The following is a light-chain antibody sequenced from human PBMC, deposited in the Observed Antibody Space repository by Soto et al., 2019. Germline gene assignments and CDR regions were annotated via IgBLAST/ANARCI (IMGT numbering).Light chain of an antibody. J-gene: IGKJ2*03. Sequence: IQMTQSPSSLSASVGDRVTITCRASQSVNTNLHWYQHRPGKAPNLLISHASSLQSGVPSRFSGSASGTDFTLTISSLQREDFATYYCQQSYITQYSFGQGTTLEI. CDR3: QQSYITQYS. CDR1: QSVNTN. CDR2: HAS. V-gene: IGKV1-39*01.